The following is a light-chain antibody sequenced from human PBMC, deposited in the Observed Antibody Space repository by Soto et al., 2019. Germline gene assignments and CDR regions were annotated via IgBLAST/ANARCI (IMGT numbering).Light chain of an antibody. V-gene: IGLV2-14*01. CDR1: SGDFAGYNY. CDR3: SSYTSSSTLDVV. J-gene: IGLJ2*01. Sequence: QSALTQPASVSGSPGQSITVSCTGTSGDFAGYNYVSWYQQHPGKAPKLMIYEVSNRPSGVSNRFSGSKSGNTASLTISGLQAEGEADYFCSSYTSSSTLDVVFGGGTKVTVL. CDR2: EVS.